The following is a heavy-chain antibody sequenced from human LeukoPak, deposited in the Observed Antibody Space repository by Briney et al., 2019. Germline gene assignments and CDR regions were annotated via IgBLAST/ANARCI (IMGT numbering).Heavy chain of an antibody. CDR3: ARILRYYYDSSGYYYDY. J-gene: IGHJ4*02. Sequence: GGSLRLSCAASGFTFSSYAMSWVRQAPGKGLEWVAVIWYDGSNKYYADSVKGRFTISRDNSKNTLYLQMNSLRAEDTAVYYCARILRYYYDSSGYYYDYWGQGTLVTVSS. CDR2: IWYDGSNK. V-gene: IGHV3-33*08. CDR1: GFTFSSYA. D-gene: IGHD3-22*01.